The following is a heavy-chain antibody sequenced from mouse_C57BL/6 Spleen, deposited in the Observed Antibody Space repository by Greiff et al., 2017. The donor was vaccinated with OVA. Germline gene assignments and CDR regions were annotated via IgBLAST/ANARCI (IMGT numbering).Heavy chain of an antibody. J-gene: IGHJ4*01. V-gene: IGHV10-3*01. CDR1: GFTFNTYA. D-gene: IGHD2-1*01. Sequence: EVQLVESGGGLVQPKGSLKLSCAASGFTFNTYAMHWVRQAPGKGLEWVARIRSKSSNYATYYADSVKDRFTISRDDSQSKLYLQMNNLETEDTAMYYCVRKGYYGNYGAMDYWGQGTSVTVSS. CDR2: IRSKSSNYAT. CDR3: VRKGYYGNYGAMDY.